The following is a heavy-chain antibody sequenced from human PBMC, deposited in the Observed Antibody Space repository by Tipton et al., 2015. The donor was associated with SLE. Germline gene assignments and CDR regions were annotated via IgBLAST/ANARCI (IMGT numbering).Heavy chain of an antibody. CDR1: GGSISSYY. D-gene: IGHD3-3*01. V-gene: IGHV4-59*08. J-gene: IGHJ5*02. CDR2: IFYSGRT. Sequence: LRLSCAVSGGSISSYYWNWIRQPPGKGLEWIGYIFYSGRTNYNPSLKSRVTISVDTSKNQFSLKLSSVTAADTAVYYCARAGGFWSGYSNWFDPWGQGTLVTVSS. CDR3: ARAGGFWSGYSNWFDP.